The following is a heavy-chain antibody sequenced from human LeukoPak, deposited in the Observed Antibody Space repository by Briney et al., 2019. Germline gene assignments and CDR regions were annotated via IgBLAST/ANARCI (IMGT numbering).Heavy chain of an antibody. V-gene: IGHV1-69*13. CDR1: GGTFSSYA. Sequence: SVKVSCKASGGTFSSYAISWVRQAPGQGLEWMGGIIPVFGTANYAQKFQGRVTITADESTSTAYMELSSLRSEDTAVYYCARDKSGRFDPWGQGTLVTVSS. J-gene: IGHJ5*02. CDR3: ARDKSGRFDP. CDR2: IIPVFGTA.